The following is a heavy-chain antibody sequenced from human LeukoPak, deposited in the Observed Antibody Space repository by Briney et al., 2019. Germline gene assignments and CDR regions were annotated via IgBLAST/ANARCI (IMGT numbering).Heavy chain of an antibody. J-gene: IGHJ3*02. V-gene: IGHV4-59*11. Sequence: PSETLSPTCSVSGGSISRHFWSWIRQPPGKGLEWIAFIHYSGRTKYNPSLQSRVTISIDTSENNFSLRLTSVTAADTAVYYCARLLDNDSSGDPDTFDMWGQGTVVSVSS. D-gene: IGHD3-22*01. CDR2: IHYSGRT. CDR3: ARLLDNDSSGDPDTFDM. CDR1: GGSISRHF.